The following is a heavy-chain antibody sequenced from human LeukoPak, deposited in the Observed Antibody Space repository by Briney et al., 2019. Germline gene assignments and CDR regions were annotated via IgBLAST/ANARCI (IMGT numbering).Heavy chain of an antibody. CDR3: ARDRGSHTY. CDR1: GGSVSTYY. V-gene: IGHV4-59*02. J-gene: IGHJ4*02. Sequence: PWETLTLTCTVSGGSVSTYYWSWIRQPPGKGLEWIGYIYYTGSTNYNPSLKSRITISVDTSKNQFSLKLRSVTAADTAVYYCARDRGSHTYWGQGTLVTVSS. CDR2: IYYTGST.